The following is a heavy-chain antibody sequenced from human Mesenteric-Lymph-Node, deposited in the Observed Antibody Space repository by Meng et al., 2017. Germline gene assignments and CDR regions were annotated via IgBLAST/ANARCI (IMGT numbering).Heavy chain of an antibody. CDR2: IIQDGSEK. CDR3: ARDGSYSNGSGRLFDS. D-gene: IGHD3-10*01. V-gene: IGHV3-7*01. CDR1: GFIFSNYY. Sequence: GGSLRLSCEGSGFIFSNYYMSWFRQAPGKGLEWVANIIQDGSEKNYVPSVKGRFTISRDNSKTTLYLQMNSLRVDDTAIYFCARDGSYSNGSGRLFDSWGLGTLVTVSS. J-gene: IGHJ4*02.